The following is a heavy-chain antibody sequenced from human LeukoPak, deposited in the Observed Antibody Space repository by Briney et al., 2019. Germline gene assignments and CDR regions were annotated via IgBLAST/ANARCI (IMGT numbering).Heavy chain of an antibody. CDR1: GYSFTSYW. CDR2: IYPGDSDT. D-gene: IGHD5-12*01. J-gene: IGHJ4*02. Sequence: GESLKISCKGSGYSFTSYWIGWVRQMPGKGLEWMGIIYPGDSDTRYSPSFQGQVTISADKSISTAYLQWSSLKASDTAMYYCARQGGYSGCEYYFDYWGQGTLVTVSS. V-gene: IGHV5-51*01. CDR3: ARQGGYSGCEYYFDY.